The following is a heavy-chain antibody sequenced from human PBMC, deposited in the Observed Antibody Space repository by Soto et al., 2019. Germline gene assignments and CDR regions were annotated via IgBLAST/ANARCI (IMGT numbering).Heavy chain of an antibody. J-gene: IGHJ5*02. CDR2: IYNSESI. Sequence: QVQLQESGPGLVKPSQTLSLTCTVSGASISSGDYYWSWIRQHPGKGLEWIGCIYNSESIYYNPTLKSRIIMSVETSQNQFSLKVTSLTAADTAVYYCARAHYDRGSGVYNWFDPWGQGTLVTVSS. D-gene: IGHD3-16*01. CDR1: GASISSGDYY. V-gene: IGHV4-30-4*01. CDR3: ARAHYDRGSGVYNWFDP.